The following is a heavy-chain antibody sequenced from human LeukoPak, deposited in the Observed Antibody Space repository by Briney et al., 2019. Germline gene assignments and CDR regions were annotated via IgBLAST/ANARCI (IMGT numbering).Heavy chain of an antibody. CDR2: IYTSGST. CDR3: ASDYYDSSGYQNWFDS. J-gene: IGHJ5*01. V-gene: IGHV4-61*02. CDR1: GGSLSSGSYY. D-gene: IGHD3-22*01. Sequence: PSETLSLTCTVSGGSLSSGSYYWSWIRQPAGKGLEWIGRIYTSGSTNYNPSLKSRVTISVDTSKNQFSLKLSSVTAADTAVYYCASDYYDSSGYQNWFDSWGQGTLVTVSS.